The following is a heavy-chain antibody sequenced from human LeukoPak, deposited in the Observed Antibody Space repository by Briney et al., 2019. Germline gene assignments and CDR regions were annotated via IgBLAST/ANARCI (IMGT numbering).Heavy chain of an antibody. Sequence: SDTLSLTCTLSGGFMNRYYWSWIRHPPGKGLEWLGYIYYSGSTTYNPSLQSRVFISVDTSKNQFSLKLSSVTAAETAVYYCARATGDTAYYYYYMDVWGKGTTVTVSS. CDR2: IYYSGST. V-gene: IGHV4-59*07. J-gene: IGHJ6*03. CDR3: ARATGDTAYYYYYMDV. CDR1: GGFMNRYY. D-gene: IGHD5-18*01.